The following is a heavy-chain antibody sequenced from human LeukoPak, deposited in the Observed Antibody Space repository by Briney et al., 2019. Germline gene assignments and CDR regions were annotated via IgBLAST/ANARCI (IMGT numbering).Heavy chain of an antibody. J-gene: IGHJ4*02. Sequence: GGSLRLSCAASRFTFSSYSMNWVRQAPGKGLEYVSAISSNRGSTYYANSVKGRFTISRDNSKNTLYLQMGSLRAEDMAVYYCARAPYYYDSSGYSYYFDYWGQGTLVTVSS. CDR2: ISSNRGST. V-gene: IGHV3-64*01. D-gene: IGHD3-22*01. CDR3: ARAPYYYDSSGYSYYFDY. CDR1: RFTFSSYS.